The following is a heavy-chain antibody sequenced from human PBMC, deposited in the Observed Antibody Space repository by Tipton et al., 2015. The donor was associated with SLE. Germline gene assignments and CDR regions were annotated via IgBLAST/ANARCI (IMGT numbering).Heavy chain of an antibody. D-gene: IGHD3-10*01. V-gene: IGHV3-74*01. CDR1: GITFRSYM. Sequence: SLRLSCTASGITFRSYMMHWVRQAPGKGPVWVARINTDGSSTSYADSVKGRFTISRDNAKNTLYLQMNSLGVEDTAVYYCACGSGSYFGQFGSQHWGQ. CDR2: INTDGSST. J-gene: IGHJ1*01. CDR3: ACGSGSYFGQFGSQH.